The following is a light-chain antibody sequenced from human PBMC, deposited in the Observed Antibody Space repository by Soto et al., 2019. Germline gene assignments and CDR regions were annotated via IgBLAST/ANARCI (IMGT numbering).Light chain of an antibody. J-gene: IGKJ4*01. V-gene: IGKV3-11*01. Sequence: EIVLTQSPATLSLSPGERATLSCRASQSVSSYLAWYQQKPGQAPRLLIYDASNMATGIPARFSGSGSGTDFTLTISSLEPEDFAVYYSQQRSNWLLTFGGGTKVEIK. CDR1: QSVSSY. CDR3: QQRSNWLLT. CDR2: DAS.